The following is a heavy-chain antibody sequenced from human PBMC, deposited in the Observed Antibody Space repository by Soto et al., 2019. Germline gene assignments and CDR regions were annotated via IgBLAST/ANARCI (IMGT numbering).Heavy chain of an antibody. J-gene: IGHJ6*02. D-gene: IGHD3-3*01. CDR1: GFTFSSYA. Sequence: QVQLVESGGGVVQPGRSLRLSCAASGFTFSSYAMHWVRQAPGKGLEWVAVLSYDGSNKFYADSVKGRFTISRDNSKNTLFLQMNSMRTEDTAVYYCARDGGLNTYAMDVWGQGTTVTVSS. CDR3: ARDGGLNTYAMDV. V-gene: IGHV3-30-3*01. CDR2: LSYDGSNK.